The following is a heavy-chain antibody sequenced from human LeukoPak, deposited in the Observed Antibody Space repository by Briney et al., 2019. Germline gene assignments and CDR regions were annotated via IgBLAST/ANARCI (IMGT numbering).Heavy chain of an antibody. J-gene: IGHJ4*02. CDR1: GDSISDYY. V-gene: IGHV4-59*01. Sequence: SETLSLTCTVSGDSISDYYRGWVRQPPGKGMEWIGYFHNSGTSTYNPSLKSRVTISADTSKNQFSLKLNSLTTADTAVYYCTRGAGLLIDYWGQGILVTVSS. CDR2: FHNSGTS. CDR3: TRGAGLLIDY. D-gene: IGHD3-16*01.